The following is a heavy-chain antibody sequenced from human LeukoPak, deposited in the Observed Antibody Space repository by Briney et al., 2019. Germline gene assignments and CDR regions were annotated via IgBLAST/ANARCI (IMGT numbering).Heavy chain of an antibody. CDR3: ARGAGLAVAGDFYYYGMDV. D-gene: IGHD6-19*01. J-gene: IGHJ6*02. V-gene: IGHV3-64*01. Sequence: GGSLRLSCAASGFTFSTYAMHWVRQAPGKGLEYVSAISSNGGSTYYASSVKGRFTISRDTSKNTLYLQMGSLRAEDMAVYYCARGAGLAVAGDFYYYGMDVWGRGTTVTVSS. CDR2: ISSNGGST. CDR1: GFTFSTYA.